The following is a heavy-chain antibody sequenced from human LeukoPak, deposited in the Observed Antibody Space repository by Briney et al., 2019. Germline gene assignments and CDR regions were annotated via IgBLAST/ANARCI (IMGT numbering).Heavy chain of an antibody. V-gene: IGHV3-23*01. CDR3: AKSQGPYDSSGTSYYYYYYGMDV. CDR1: GFTFSSDA. CDR2: ISGSGGST. J-gene: IGHJ6*02. D-gene: IGHD3-22*01. Sequence: GGSLRLSCAASGFTFSSDAMSWVRQAPGKGLEWVSAISGSGGSTYYAGSVKGRFTISRDNSKNTLYLQMNSLRAEDTAVYYCAKSQGPYDSSGTSYYYYYYGMDVWGQGTTVTVSS.